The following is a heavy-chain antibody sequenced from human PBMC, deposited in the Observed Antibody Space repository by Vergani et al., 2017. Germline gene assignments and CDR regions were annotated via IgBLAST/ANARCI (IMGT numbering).Heavy chain of an antibody. CDR1: GWPFTSYH. J-gene: IGHJ6*03. CDR2: IDHTGRP. D-gene: IGHD4-11*01. CDR3: ARVNTETNGHLYYYYYMDV. Sequence: QVQLQQWGGGLLKPSETLSLTCVVNGWPFTSYHWTWIRQSPGEGLEWVGDIDHTGRPDYNPSLKSRLTMSVDKSRNQFSLTLNSVTATDTAIYFCARVNTETNGHLYYYYYMDVWGQGTAVTVS. V-gene: IGHV4-34*01.